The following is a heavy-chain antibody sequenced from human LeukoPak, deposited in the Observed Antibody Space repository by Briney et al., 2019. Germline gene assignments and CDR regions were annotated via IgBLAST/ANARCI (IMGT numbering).Heavy chain of an antibody. CDR1: GFTFSGSA. CDR3: TRGVLTEDV. J-gene: IGHJ6*02. D-gene: IGHD3-9*01. V-gene: IGHV3-73*01. Sequence: GGSLRLSCAASGFTFSGSAMHWVRQASGKGLEWVGRIRSKASSYATAYAASVKGRFTISRDDSKNTAYLQMNSLKTEDTAVYYCTRGVLTEDVWGQGTTVTVSS. CDR2: IRSKASSYAT.